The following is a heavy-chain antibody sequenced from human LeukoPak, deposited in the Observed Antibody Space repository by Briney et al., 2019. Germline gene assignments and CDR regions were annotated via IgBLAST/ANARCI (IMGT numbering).Heavy chain of an antibody. CDR3: AREVDYGDYAEYFQH. CDR2: IYSGGST. Sequence: LSGGSLRLSCAASGFTVSSNYMSWVRQAPGKGLEWVSVIYSGGSTYYADSVKGRFTISRDNSKNTLYLQMNSLRAEDTAVYYCAREVDYGDYAEYFQHWGQGTLVTVSS. CDR1: GFTVSSNY. V-gene: IGHV3-53*01. J-gene: IGHJ1*01. D-gene: IGHD4-17*01.